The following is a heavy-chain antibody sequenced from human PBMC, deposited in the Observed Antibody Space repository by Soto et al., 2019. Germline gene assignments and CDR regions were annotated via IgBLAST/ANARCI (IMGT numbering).Heavy chain of an antibody. Sequence: GGSLRLSCAASGFTFSSYSMNWVRQAPGKGLEWVSSISSSSSYIYYADSVKGRFTISRDNAKNSLYLQMNSLRAEDTAVYYCARDRTIAVAGLFDYWGQGTRVTVSS. CDR2: ISSSSSYI. J-gene: IGHJ4*02. CDR3: ARDRTIAVAGLFDY. D-gene: IGHD6-19*01. V-gene: IGHV3-21*01. CDR1: GFTFSSYS.